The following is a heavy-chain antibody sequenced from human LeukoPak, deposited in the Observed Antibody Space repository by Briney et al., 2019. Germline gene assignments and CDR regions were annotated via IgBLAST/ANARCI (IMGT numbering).Heavy chain of an antibody. CDR1: GFTFSAYA. J-gene: IGHJ5*02. CDR2: ISGSGGIT. Sequence: GGSLRLSCAASGFTFSAYAISWVRQAPGKGLEWVSAISGSGGITYYADSVKGRFAISRGNSKNTLYLQMNSLRAEDTAVYYCAKHDPRRVVITNWFDPWGQGTLVTVSS. D-gene: IGHD3-22*01. V-gene: IGHV3-23*01. CDR3: AKHDPRRVVITNWFDP.